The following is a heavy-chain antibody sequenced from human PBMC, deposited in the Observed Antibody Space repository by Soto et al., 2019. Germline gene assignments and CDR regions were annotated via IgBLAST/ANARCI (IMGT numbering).Heavy chain of an antibody. CDR2: IYWDDDK. J-gene: IGHJ5*02. V-gene: IGHV2-5*02. CDR3: AHFKPIIVDPTGGFDP. CDR1: GFSLSTSGVG. D-gene: IGHD1-26*01. Sequence: SGPTLVNPTQTLTLTCTFSGFSLSTSGVGVGWIRQPPGKALEWLALIYWDDDKRYSPSLKSRLTITKDTSKNQVVLTMTNMDPVDTAVYYCAHFKPIIVDPTGGFDPWGQGTLVTVSS.